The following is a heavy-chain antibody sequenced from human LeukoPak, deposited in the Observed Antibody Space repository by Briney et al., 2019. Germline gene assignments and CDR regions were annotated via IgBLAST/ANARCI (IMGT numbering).Heavy chain of an antibody. CDR2: IRHDSSDI. CDR1: GFTFSAYS. V-gene: IGHV3-21*04. D-gene: IGHD4/OR15-4a*01. J-gene: IGHJ4*02. Sequence: GGSLRLSCAASGFTFSAYSMNWVRQAPGKGLEWISFIRHDSSDIYYADSVKGRFTISRDNSKNTLYLQMNSLRADDTAVYYCAKRDPNYGVSDYWGQGTLVTVSS. CDR3: AKRDPNYGVSDY.